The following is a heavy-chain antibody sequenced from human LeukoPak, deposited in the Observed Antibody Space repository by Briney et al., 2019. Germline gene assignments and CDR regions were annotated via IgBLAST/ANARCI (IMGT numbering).Heavy chain of an antibody. CDR2: INHSGGT. CDR3: ARTSAYYYDSSGYYWGYYFDY. CDR1: GGSFSGYY. V-gene: IGHV4-34*01. J-gene: IGHJ4*02. Sequence: PSETLSLTCAVYGGSFSGYYWRWIRQPPGKGLEWIGEINHSGGTNYNPSLKSRVTISVDTSKNQFSLKLSAVTAADTAVYYCARTSAYYYDSSGYYWGYYFDYWGQGTLVTVSS. D-gene: IGHD3-22*01.